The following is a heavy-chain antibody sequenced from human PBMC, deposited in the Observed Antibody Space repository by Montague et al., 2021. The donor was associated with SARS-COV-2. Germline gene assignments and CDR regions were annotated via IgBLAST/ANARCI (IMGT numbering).Heavy chain of an antibody. CDR3: AGLGSPRITIFGVVTHNWFDP. D-gene: IGHD3-3*01. V-gene: IGHV4-39*01. CDR2: IYYSGST. Sequence: SEILSLTCTVSGGSISSSSYYWGWIRQPPGKGLEWIGSIYYSGSTYYNPSLKSRVTISVDTSKNQFSLKLSSVTAADTAVYYCAGLGSPRITIFGVVTHNWFDPWGQGTLVTVSS. CDR1: GGSISSSSYY. J-gene: IGHJ5*02.